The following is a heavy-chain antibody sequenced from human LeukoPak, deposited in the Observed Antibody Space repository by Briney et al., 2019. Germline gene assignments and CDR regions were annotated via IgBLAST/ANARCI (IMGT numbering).Heavy chain of an antibody. J-gene: IGHJ4*02. CDR2: ISYDGSNK. Sequence: GRSLRLSCAASGFTFSSYGMHWVRQAPGKGLEWVAVISYDGSNKYYADSVKGRFTISRDNSKNTLYLQMNSLRAEDTAVYYCAKDMLSSGWCWGQGTLVTVSS. CDR3: AKDMLSSGWC. CDR1: GFTFSSYG. D-gene: IGHD6-19*01. V-gene: IGHV3-30*18.